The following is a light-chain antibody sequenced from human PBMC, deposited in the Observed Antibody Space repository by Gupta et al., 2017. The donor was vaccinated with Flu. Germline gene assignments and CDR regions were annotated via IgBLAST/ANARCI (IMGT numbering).Light chain of an antibody. V-gene: IGKV1-39*01. J-gene: IGKJ1*01. CDR2: AAS. Sequence: PSSLSASVGDRVTIACRASENVGNYLNWYRHKPWKPPKLLIFAASTLQSGVPSRFSGDRSGTDFTLTISRLEPDDFATYYCQQSDITPRTFGPGTKVEI. CDR3: QQSDITPRT. CDR1: ENVGNY.